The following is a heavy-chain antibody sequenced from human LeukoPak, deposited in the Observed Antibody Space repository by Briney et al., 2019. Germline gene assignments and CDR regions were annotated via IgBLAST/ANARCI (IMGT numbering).Heavy chain of an antibody. CDR3: ARELGYCSSTSCYTTADY. D-gene: IGHD2-2*02. CDR1: GFTFSSYA. Sequence: GGSLRLSCAASGFTFSSYAMSWVRQAPGKGLEWVSAISGSGGSTYYADSVKGRFTISRDNSKNTLYLQMNSLRAEDTAVYYCARELGYCSSTSCYTTADYWGQGTLVTVSS. CDR2: ISGSGGST. V-gene: IGHV3-23*01. J-gene: IGHJ4*02.